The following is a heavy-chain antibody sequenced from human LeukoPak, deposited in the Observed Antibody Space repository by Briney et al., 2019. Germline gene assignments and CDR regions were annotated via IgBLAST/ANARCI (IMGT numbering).Heavy chain of an antibody. CDR3: VRLMGSGWFDP. J-gene: IGHJ5*02. Sequence: GGSLRLSCAASGFTVSSSPINWARQAPGRGLEWVSVIHSGGNTFYADSVKGRFTISRHNSENTLYLQMNSLSADDTAVYYCVRLMGSGWFDPWGQGTLVTVFS. CDR2: IHSGGNT. D-gene: IGHD1-26*01. CDR1: GFTVSSSP. V-gene: IGHV3-53*04.